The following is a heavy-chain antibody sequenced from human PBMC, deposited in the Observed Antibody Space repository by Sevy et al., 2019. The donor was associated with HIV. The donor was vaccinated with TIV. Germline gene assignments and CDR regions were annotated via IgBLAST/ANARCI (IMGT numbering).Heavy chain of an antibody. CDR3: ARDRHQLVHPLWSGMDV. J-gene: IGHJ6*02. D-gene: IGHD6-13*01. Sequence: SETLSLTCTVSGGSISSGGYYWSWIRQLPGKGLEWIGCIYYSGSTYYNPSLKSRISIFVDTSKKQFSLNLTSAIAADTAVYYCARDRHQLVHPLWSGMDVSGQGITVTVSS. CDR2: IYYSGST. CDR1: GGSISSGGYY. V-gene: IGHV4-31*03.